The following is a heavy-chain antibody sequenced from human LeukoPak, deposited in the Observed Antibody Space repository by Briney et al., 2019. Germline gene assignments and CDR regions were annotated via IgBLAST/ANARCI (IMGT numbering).Heavy chain of an antibody. D-gene: IGHD5-24*01. CDR1: GYFINSNYY. CDR3: ARINTIMATFDY. Sequence: KSSETLSLTCTVSGYFINSNYYWGWIRQPPGKGLEWIATISHSGSTYYNPSLKSRVTISVETSENQFSLKLSSVTAADTAVYYCARINTIMATFDYWGQGTLVTVSS. CDR2: ISHSGST. J-gene: IGHJ4*02. V-gene: IGHV4-38-2*02.